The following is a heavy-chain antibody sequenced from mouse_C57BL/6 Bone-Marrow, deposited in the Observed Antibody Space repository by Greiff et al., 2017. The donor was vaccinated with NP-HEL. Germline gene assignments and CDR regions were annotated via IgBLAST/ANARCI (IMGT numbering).Heavy chain of an antibody. J-gene: IGHJ4*01. V-gene: IGHV1-22*01. D-gene: IGHD2-4*01. Sequence: VQLQQSGPELVKPGASVKMSCKASGYTFTDYNMHWVKQSHGKSLEWIGYINPNNGGTSYNQKFKGKATLTVNKSSSTAYMELRSLTSEDSAVYYCARERLRRDYYAMDYWGQGTSVTVSS. CDR1: GYTFTDYN. CDR2: INPNNGGT. CDR3: ARERLRRDYYAMDY.